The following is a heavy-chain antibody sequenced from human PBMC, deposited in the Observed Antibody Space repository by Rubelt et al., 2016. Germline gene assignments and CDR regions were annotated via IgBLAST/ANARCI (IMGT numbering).Heavy chain of an antibody. J-gene: IGHJ4*02. D-gene: IGHD3-10*01. Sequence: QVQLQQWGAGLLKPSETLSLTCAVYGGSFSGYYWSWIRQPPGKGLEWIGEINHSGSTNYNPSLKSRVTISVDTSKNQFSLKLSSVTAADTAVYYCARHQRDYYGSGSYYPFDYWGQGTLVTVSS. CDR3: ARHQRDYYGSGSYYPFDY. CDR1: GGSFSGYY. CDR2: INHSGST. V-gene: IGHV4-34*01.